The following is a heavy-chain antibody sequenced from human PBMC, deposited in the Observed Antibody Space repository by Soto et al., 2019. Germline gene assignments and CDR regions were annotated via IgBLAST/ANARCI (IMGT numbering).Heavy chain of an antibody. CDR1: GFTFSSYA. V-gene: IGHV3-23*01. Sequence: GGSLRLSCAASGFTFSSYAMSWVRQAPGKGLEWVSAISGSGGSTYYADSVKGRFTISRDNSKNTLYLQMNSLRAEDTAVYYCAKWGYCSGGSCPDMRYYYMDVWGKGTTVTVSS. J-gene: IGHJ6*03. D-gene: IGHD2-15*01. CDR3: AKWGYCSGGSCPDMRYYYMDV. CDR2: ISGSGGST.